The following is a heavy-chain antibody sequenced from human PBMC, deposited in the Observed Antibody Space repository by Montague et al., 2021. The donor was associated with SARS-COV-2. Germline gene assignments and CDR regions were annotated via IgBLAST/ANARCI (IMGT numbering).Heavy chain of an antibody. CDR3: ARAFIAAAGTTSFDY. CDR2: IYYSGNT. J-gene: IGHJ4*02. CDR1: GGSISSSSYF. D-gene: IGHD6-13*01. V-gene: IGHV4-39*01. Sequence: SETLSLTCTVSGGSISSSSYFWGWIRQPPGKGLEWIGSIYYSGNTYYNPSLKCRVTISVDTSKNQFSLKLSSVTAADTAVYYCARAFIAAAGTTSFDYWGQGTLVTVSS.